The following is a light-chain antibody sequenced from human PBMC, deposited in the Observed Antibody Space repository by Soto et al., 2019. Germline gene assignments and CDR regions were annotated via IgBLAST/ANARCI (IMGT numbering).Light chain of an antibody. Sequence: QSALTQPASVSGSPGQSITISCTGTSSDVGGYNHVSWYQQNPGKAPKLMIYGVSNRPSGVSSRFSGSKSGNTASLTISGLLTEDEADDYCNSFTGTSIYVFGTGTKVTVL. J-gene: IGLJ1*01. CDR2: GVS. CDR3: NSFTGTSIYV. CDR1: SSDVGGYNH. V-gene: IGLV2-14*01.